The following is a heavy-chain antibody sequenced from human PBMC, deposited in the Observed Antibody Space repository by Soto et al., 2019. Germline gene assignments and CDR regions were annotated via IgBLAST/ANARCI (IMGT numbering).Heavy chain of an antibody. CDR3: ARRIFSGGNYSGAFDI. Sequence: GESLKISCKGSGYSFTSYWIGWVRQMPGKGLEWMGFIFPGDSDTRYSPSFQGQVTISADKSIITAYLQWSSLKASDTAMYYRARRIFSGGNYSGAFDIWGQGTMVTVSS. J-gene: IGHJ3*02. CDR1: GYSFTSYW. V-gene: IGHV5-51*01. D-gene: IGHD2-15*01. CDR2: IFPGDSDT.